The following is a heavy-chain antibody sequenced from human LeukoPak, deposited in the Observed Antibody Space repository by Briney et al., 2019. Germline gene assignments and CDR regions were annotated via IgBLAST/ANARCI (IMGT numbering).Heavy chain of an antibody. CDR3: ATLSYDVWTGVNWFDP. V-gene: IGHV3-23*01. J-gene: IGHJ5*02. Sequence: PGGSLRLSCVASRFIFDGYAISWVRQAPGKGLEWVSGIRTSGETFYAESVKGRFAISRDIPKNTVYLQMNSLRAEDSAVYYCATLSYDVWTGVNWFDPWGQGTLVTVSS. CDR1: RFIFDGYA. D-gene: IGHD3-3*01. CDR2: IRTSGET.